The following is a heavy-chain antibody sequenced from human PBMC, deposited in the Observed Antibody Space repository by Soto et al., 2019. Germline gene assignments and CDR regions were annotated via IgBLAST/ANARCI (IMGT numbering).Heavy chain of an antibody. CDR2: IYHSGST. CDR3: ARGSDTGYSSSWYTWFDP. J-gene: IGHJ5*02. V-gene: IGHV4-30-2*01. Sequence: SETLSLTCTVSGGSVSSGSYYWSWIRQPPGKGLEWIGYIYHSGSTYYNPSLKSRVTISVDRSKNQFSLKLSSVTAADTAVYYCARGSDTGYSSSWYTWFDPWGQGTLVTVSS. CDR1: GGSVSSGSYY. D-gene: IGHD6-13*01.